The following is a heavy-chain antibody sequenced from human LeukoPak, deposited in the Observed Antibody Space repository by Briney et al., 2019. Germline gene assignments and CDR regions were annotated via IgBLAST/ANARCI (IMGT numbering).Heavy chain of an antibody. CDR1: GFTVSSNY. D-gene: IGHD2-2*01. V-gene: IGHV3-53*01. CDR2: IYSGGST. J-gene: IGHJ6*04. CDR3: ARVVQGDGDV. Sequence: GGCLRLSCAASGFTVSSNYMSSVRQAPGKGLEWVSVIYSGGSTYYADSVKGRFTISRDNSKNTLYLQMNSLRAEDTAVYYCARVVQGDGDVWGKGTTVTISS.